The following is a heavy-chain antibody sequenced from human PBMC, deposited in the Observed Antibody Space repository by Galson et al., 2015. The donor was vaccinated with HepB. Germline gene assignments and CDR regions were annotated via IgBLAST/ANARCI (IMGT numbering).Heavy chain of an antibody. J-gene: IGHJ5*01. CDR3: AKQNRSGWSES. V-gene: IGHV3-23*01. CDR2: ISGSGGST. Sequence: SLRLSCAASGFTLSSNAMSWVRQAPGKGLGWVPEISGSGGSTHYADSVKGRFTISSDSFKNTLYLQMSSLRAEDTAVYYCAKQNRSGWSESWGQGTQVTVSS. CDR1: GFTLSSNA. D-gene: IGHD3-22*01.